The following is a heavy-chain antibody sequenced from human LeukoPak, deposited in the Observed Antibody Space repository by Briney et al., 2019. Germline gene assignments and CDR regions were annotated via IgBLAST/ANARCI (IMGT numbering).Heavy chain of an antibody. CDR2: IYYSGST. V-gene: IGHV4-31*03. CDR1: GGSISSGGYY. Sequence: PSETLSLTCTVSGGSISSGGYYWSWIRQHPGKGLEWIGYIYYSGSTYYNPSLKSRVTISVDTSKNQFSLKLSSVTAADTAVYYCARVRGYYDFWSGHPVAVGYGMDVWGQGTTVTVSS. D-gene: IGHD3-3*01. CDR3: ARVRGYYDFWSGHPVAVGYGMDV. J-gene: IGHJ6*02.